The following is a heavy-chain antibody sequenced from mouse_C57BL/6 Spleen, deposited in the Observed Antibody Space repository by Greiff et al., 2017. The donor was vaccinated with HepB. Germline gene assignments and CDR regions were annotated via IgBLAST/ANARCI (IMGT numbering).Heavy chain of an antibody. Sequence: EVQLQQSGPELVKPGASVKISCKASGYTFTDYYMNWVKQSHGKSLEWIGDINPNNGGTSYNQKFKGKATLTVDKSSSTAYMELRSLTSEDSAVYYCARRYGSRGYFDVWGTGTTVTVSS. J-gene: IGHJ1*03. V-gene: IGHV1-26*01. CDR2: INPNNGGT. D-gene: IGHD1-1*01. CDR1: GYTFTDYY. CDR3: ARRYGSRGYFDV.